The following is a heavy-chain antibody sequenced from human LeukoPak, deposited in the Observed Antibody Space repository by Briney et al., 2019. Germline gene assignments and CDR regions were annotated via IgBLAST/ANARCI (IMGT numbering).Heavy chain of an antibody. CDR2: ISSSSSYI. CDR3: ARDSQVLLWFGEMKDAFDI. D-gene: IGHD3-10*01. CDR1: GFAFSSYS. Sequence: GGSLRLSCAASGFAFSSYSMNWVRQAPGKGLEWFSSISSSSSYIYYADSVKGRFTISRDNAKNSLYLQMNSLRAEDTAVYYCARDSQVLLWFGEMKDAFDIWGQGTMVTVSS. V-gene: IGHV3-21*01. J-gene: IGHJ3*02.